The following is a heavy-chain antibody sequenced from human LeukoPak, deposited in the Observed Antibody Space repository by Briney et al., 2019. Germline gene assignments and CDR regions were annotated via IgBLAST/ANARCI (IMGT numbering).Heavy chain of an antibody. D-gene: IGHD3-9*01. CDR1: GYTFTDFY. J-gene: IGHJ4*02. Sequence: GASVKVSCKTSGYTFTDFYIHWVRQAPGQGLEWMGWIHSHSGRTRYAQRFQGRIAISRDTSITTAYMELTGLKSDDTAVYYCTRDLTAISVNPDDWGQGTLVTVSS. CDR2: IHSHSGRT. CDR3: TRDLTAISVNPDD. V-gene: IGHV1-2*02.